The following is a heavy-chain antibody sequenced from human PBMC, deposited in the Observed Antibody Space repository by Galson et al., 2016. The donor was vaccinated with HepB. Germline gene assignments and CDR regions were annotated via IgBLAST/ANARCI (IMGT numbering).Heavy chain of an antibody. CDR3: AREPATSLSDM. V-gene: IGHV4-61*02. Sequence: TLSLTCTVSGVSISSGSYYWSWIRQPAGKGLEWIGRIYASGSTDYNPSLRSRVTISVEMSKNQFSLNLNSVAAADTAVYFCAREPATSLSDMWGQGTLVTVSS. CDR2: IYASGST. CDR1: GVSISSGSYY. J-gene: IGHJ4*02. D-gene: IGHD2-2*01.